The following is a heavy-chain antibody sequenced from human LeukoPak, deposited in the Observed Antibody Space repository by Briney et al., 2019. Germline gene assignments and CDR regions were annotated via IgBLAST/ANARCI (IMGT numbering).Heavy chain of an antibody. CDR1: GGSISSSSYY. V-gene: IGHV4-61*05. CDR2: IYYSGST. J-gene: IGHJ4*02. CDR3: ARLNYYDSSGYPSYYFDY. D-gene: IGHD3-22*01. Sequence: SETLSLTCTVSGGSISSSSYYWSWIRQPPGKGLEWIGYIYYSGSTNYNPSLKSRVTISVDTSKNQFSLKLSSVTAADTAVYYCARLNYYDSSGYPSYYFDYWGQGTLVTVSS.